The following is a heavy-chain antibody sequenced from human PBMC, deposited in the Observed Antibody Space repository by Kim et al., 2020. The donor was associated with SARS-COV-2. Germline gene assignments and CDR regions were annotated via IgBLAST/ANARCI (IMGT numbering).Heavy chain of an antibody. CDR3: AKDEGLGELSSYYFDY. CDR1: GFTFDDYA. D-gene: IGHD3-16*02. CDR2: ISCNSGSI. V-gene: IGHV3-9*01. J-gene: IGHJ4*02. Sequence: GGSLRLSCAASGFTFDDYAMHWVRQAPGKGLEWVSGISCNSGSIGYADSVKGRFTISRDNAKNSLYLQMNSLRAEDTALYYCAKDEGLGELSSYYFDYWGQGTLVTVSS.